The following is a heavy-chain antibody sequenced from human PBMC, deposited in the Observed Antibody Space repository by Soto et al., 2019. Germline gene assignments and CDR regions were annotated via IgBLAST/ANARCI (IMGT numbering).Heavy chain of an antibody. Sequence: GSLRLSCAASGFTFSSYAMSWVRQAPGKGLEWVSAISGSGGSTYYADSVKGRFTISRDNSKNTLYLQMNSLRAEDTAVYYCARDSTSSSSDYYYYGMDVWGQGTTVTVSS. D-gene: IGHD6-6*01. J-gene: IGHJ6*02. CDR2: ISGSGGST. CDR1: GFTFSSYA. CDR3: ARDSTSSSSDYYYYGMDV. V-gene: IGHV3-23*01.